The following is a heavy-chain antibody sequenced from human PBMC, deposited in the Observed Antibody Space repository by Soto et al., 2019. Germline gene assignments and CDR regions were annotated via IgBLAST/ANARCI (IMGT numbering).Heavy chain of an antibody. J-gene: IGHJ6*03. D-gene: IGHD1-26*01. Sequence: SETLSLTCAVYGGSLSDYYWSWIRQPPGKGLEWIGEIYHSGSTNYNPSLKSRVTISVDTSKNQFSLKLTSVTAADTAVYYCARGVAHVVGINPDYYYRDVWGKGTTVTVSS. CDR1: GGSLSDYY. V-gene: IGHV4-34*01. CDR3: ARGVAHVVGINPDYYYRDV. CDR2: IYHSGST.